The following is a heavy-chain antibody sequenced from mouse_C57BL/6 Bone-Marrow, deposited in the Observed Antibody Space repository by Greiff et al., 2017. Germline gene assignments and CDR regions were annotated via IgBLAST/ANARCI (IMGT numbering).Heavy chain of an antibody. V-gene: IGHV1-67*01. CDR2: VRTYNGDT. J-gene: IGHJ4*01. Sequence: VQLQQSGPEVVRPGVSVKISCKGSGYTFTDCALHWVKQSHAKRLEWIGVVRTYNGDTHYNQRFKGKATMTVDKSSSTAYMELARVTSEDSAIYYCAREAGDYFYAMDYWGQGTSVTVSS. D-gene: IGHD2-13*01. CDR1: GYTFTDCA. CDR3: AREAGDYFYAMDY.